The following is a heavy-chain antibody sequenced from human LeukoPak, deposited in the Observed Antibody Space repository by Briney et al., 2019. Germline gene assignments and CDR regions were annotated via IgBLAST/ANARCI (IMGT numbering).Heavy chain of an antibody. V-gene: IGHV4-34*01. CDR2: TNHSGST. CDR3: SKGGPHTVSTYGWFVP. CDR1: GGSFIGYY. J-gene: IGHJ5*02. Sequence: SETLSLTCGVYGGSFIGYYWSWIRQPPRKGLEWIGETNHSGSTNYNPSPKSLVTISVDATNRQFSLKLSSVTAADTAVYYCSKGGPHTVSTYGWFVPWGQGTLVTVSS. D-gene: IGHD4-17*01.